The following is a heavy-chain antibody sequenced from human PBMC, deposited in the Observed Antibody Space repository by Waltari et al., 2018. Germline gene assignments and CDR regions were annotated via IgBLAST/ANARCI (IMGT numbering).Heavy chain of an antibody. Sequence: QVHLQESGPGLVKPSETLSLSCTVSGVSIDRHYWSWLRQSPGRGLEWLGFVNYTGKTNDNPSRRSRVTIAMDTSRSQFSLRLTSVTAADTAVYYCARNYDTSGRHRIPYWSLDLWGPGTLVTVSS. D-gene: IGHD3-22*01. CDR3: ARNYDTSGRHRIPYWSLDL. V-gene: IGHV4-59*11. CDR2: VNYTGKT. J-gene: IGHJ2*01. CDR1: GVSIDRHY.